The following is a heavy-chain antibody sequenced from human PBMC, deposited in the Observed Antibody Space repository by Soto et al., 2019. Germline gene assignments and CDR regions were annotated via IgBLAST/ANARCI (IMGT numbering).Heavy chain of an antibody. Sequence: GASVKVSCKASGGTFSSYAISWVRQAPGQGLEWMGGIIPIFGTANYAQKFQGRVTITADESTSTAYMELSSLRSEDTAVYYCASEVGVTIFGVDWRDYYYYGMDVWGQGTTVTVSS. CDR3: ASEVGVTIFGVDWRDYYYYGMDV. V-gene: IGHV1-69*13. J-gene: IGHJ6*02. D-gene: IGHD3-3*01. CDR1: GGTFSSYA. CDR2: IIPIFGTA.